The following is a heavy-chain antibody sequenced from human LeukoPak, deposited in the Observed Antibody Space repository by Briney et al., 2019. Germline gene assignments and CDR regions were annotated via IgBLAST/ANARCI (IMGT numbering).Heavy chain of an antibody. CDR2: IYTSGST. V-gene: IGHV4-4*09. CDR3: ARHKAAAGTEGLDY. CDR1: GGSISSYY. J-gene: IGHJ4*02. Sequence: SETLSLTCTVSGGSISSYYWSWIRQPPGKGLEWIGYIYTSGSTNYNPSLKSRVTISVDTSKNQFSLKLCSVTAADTAVYYCARHKAAAGTEGLDYWGQGTLVTVSS. D-gene: IGHD6-13*01.